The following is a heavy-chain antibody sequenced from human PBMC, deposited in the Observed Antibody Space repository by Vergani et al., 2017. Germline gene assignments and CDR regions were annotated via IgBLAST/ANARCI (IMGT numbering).Heavy chain of an antibody. Sequence: QVRLVESGGGVVQPGRSLRLSCAASGCSFTSYGMHWVRQPPGKGLEWVAFIRYDGSNPQYIDSVKGRFTISRDNSKDTLFLQMNGLRPEDTGTYFCAKKGGSLYYYGVDVWGQGTTITVSS. V-gene: IGHV3-30*02. CDR2: IRYDGSNP. CDR3: AKKGGSLYYYGVDV. J-gene: IGHJ6*02. D-gene: IGHD1-26*01. CDR1: GCSFTSYG.